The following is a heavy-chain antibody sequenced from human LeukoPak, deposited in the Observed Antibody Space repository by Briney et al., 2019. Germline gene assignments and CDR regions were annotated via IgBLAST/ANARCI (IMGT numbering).Heavy chain of an antibody. J-gene: IGHJ1*01. V-gene: IGHV3-48*03. CDR1: GFTFSSYE. CDR2: ISSSGSTI. Sequence: PGGSLRLSCAASGFTFSSYEMNWVRQAPGKGLEWVSYISSSGSTIYYADSVKGRFTISRDNAKNSLYLQMNSLRAEDTAVYYCARGLGITFGFQHWGQGTLVTVSS. CDR3: ARGLGITFGFQH. D-gene: IGHD3-16*01.